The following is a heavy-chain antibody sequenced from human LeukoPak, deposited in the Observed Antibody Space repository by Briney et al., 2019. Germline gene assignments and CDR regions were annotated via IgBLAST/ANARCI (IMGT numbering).Heavy chain of an antibody. CDR1: GGSFSGYY. CDR3: AREQYYDFWSGYWPFDY. J-gene: IGHJ4*02. V-gene: IGHV4-4*07. D-gene: IGHD3-3*01. CDR2: IYTSGST. Sequence: SETLSLTCAVYGGSFSGYYWSWIRQPAGKGLEWIGRIYTSGSTNYNPSLKSRVTMSVDTSKNQFSLKLSSVTAADTAVYYCAREQYYDFWSGYWPFDYWGQGTLVTVSS.